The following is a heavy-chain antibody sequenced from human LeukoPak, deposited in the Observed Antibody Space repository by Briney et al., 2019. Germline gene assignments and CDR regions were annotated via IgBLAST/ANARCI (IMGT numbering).Heavy chain of an antibody. D-gene: IGHD5-24*01. V-gene: IGHV3-23*01. CDR2: ISGTGGNT. CDR3: ARAGKLQF. CDR1: GFTFRSFA. J-gene: IGHJ4*02. Sequence: GGSLRLSCAASGFTFRSFAFRWVGQAPGKGLEWVSGISGTGGNTYYADSVKGRFTISRVNSKNTLYLQMNSLRAEDTAFHYCARAGKLQFWGQGTLVTVSS.